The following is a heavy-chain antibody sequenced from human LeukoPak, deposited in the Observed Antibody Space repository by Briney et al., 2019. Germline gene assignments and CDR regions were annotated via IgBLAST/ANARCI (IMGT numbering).Heavy chain of an antibody. Sequence: GASVKVSCKASGYTFTSYGISWVRQAPGQGLEWMGWISAYNGNTNYAQKLQGRVTMTTDTSTSTAYMELRSLRSDDTAVYYCARGDPGYSSGWGGAFDIWGQGTMVTVSS. CDR1: GYTFTSYG. V-gene: IGHV1-18*01. J-gene: IGHJ3*02. CDR2: ISAYNGNT. CDR3: ARGDPGYSSGWGGAFDI. D-gene: IGHD6-19*01.